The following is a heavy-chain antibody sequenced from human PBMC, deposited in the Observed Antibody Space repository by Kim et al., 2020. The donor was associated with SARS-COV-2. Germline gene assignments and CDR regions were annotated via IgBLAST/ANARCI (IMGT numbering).Heavy chain of an antibody. V-gene: IGHV3-21*01. J-gene: IGHJ3*02. Sequence: GGSLRLSCAASGFTFSSYTMNWVRQAPGKGLEWVSSISSSSSYIYYADSVKGRFTISRDNAKNSLFLQINSLRAEDTAVYYCARVNFLETGAFDIWGQGTLVTVSS. CDR3: ARVNFLETGAFDI. D-gene: IGHD3-3*01. CDR2: ISSSSSYI. CDR1: GFTFSSYT.